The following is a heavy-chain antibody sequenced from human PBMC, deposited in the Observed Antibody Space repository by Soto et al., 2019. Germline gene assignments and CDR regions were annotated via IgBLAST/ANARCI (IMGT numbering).Heavy chain of an antibody. CDR2: INPSGGST. V-gene: IGHV1-46*01. CDR3: ARSPYYDFWSGYPYYFDY. D-gene: IGHD3-3*01. J-gene: IGHJ4*02. CDR1: GYTFTSYY. Sequence: ASVKVSCKASGYTFTSYYMHWVRQAPGQGLEWMGIINPSGGSTSYAQKFQGRVTMTRDTSTSTVYMELSSLRSEDMAVYYCARSPYYDFWSGYPYYFDYWGQGTLVTVS.